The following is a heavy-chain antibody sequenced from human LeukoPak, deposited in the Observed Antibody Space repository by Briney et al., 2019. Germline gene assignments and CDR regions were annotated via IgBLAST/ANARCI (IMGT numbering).Heavy chain of an antibody. Sequence: SETLSLTCAVYGGSFSGYYWSWIRQPPGKGLEWIGYIYYSGSTYYNPSLKSRVTISVDTSKNQFSLKLSSVTAADTAVYYCARDSVYSGSSLDYWGQGALVTVSS. CDR3: ARDSVYSGSSLDY. D-gene: IGHD1-26*01. CDR2: IYYSGST. V-gene: IGHV4-59*12. CDR1: GGSFSGYY. J-gene: IGHJ4*02.